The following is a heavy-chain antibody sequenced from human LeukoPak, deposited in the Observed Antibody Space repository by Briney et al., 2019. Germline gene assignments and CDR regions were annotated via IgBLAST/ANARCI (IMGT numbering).Heavy chain of an antibody. CDR3: AKRGRGYSYGYGY. V-gene: IGHV3-23*01. D-gene: IGHD5-18*01. CDR1: GFTFSSYA. J-gene: IGHJ4*02. CDR2: ISGSGGST. Sequence: GGSLRLSCAASGFTFSSYAMSWVRQAPGKGLEWASAISGSGGSTYYADSVKGRFTISRDNSKNTLYLQMNSLRAEDTAVYYCAKRGRGYSYGYGYWGQGTLVTVSS.